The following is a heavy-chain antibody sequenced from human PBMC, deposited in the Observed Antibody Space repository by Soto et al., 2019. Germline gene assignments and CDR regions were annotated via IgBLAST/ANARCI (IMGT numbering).Heavy chain of an antibody. Sequence: SETLSLTCAVYGGSFSGYYWSWIRQPPGKGLEWIGEINHSGSTNYNPSLKSRVTISVDTSKNHFSLKLSSVPAADTAVYYCARGKYYGSGSYYRIPYYYYGMDVWGQGTTVTVSS. CDR2: INHSGST. J-gene: IGHJ6*02. D-gene: IGHD3-10*01. V-gene: IGHV4-34*01. CDR3: ARGKYYGSGSYYRIPYYYYGMDV. CDR1: GGSFSGYY.